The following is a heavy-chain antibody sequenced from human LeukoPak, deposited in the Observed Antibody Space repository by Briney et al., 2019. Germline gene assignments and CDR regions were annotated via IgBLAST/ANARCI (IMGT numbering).Heavy chain of an antibody. CDR1: GFTFSSYS. D-gene: IGHD3-9*01. J-gene: IGHJ4*02. CDR3: ARSLTLDY. CDR2: ISSSSTI. Sequence: PGGSLRLSCAASGFTFSSYSMNWVRQAPGKGLEWVSYISSSSTIYYADSVKGRFTISRDNAKNSLYLQMNSLRAEDTAVYYCARSLTLDYWGQGTLVTVSS. V-gene: IGHV3-48*01.